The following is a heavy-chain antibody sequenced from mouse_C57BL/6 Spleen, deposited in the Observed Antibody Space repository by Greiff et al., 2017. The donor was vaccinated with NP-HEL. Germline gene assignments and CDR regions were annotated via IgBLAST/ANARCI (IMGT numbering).Heavy chain of an antibody. CDR1: GFTFSDYG. CDR2: ISSGSSTI. Sequence: EVKLMESGGGLVKPGGSLKLSCAASGFTFSDYGMHWVRQAPEKGLEWVAYISSGSSTIYYADTVKGRFTISRDNAKNTLFLQMTSLRSEDTAMYYCARSPFITTVEGYFDVWGTGTTVTVSS. D-gene: IGHD1-1*01. J-gene: IGHJ1*03. V-gene: IGHV5-17*01. CDR3: ARSPFITTVEGYFDV.